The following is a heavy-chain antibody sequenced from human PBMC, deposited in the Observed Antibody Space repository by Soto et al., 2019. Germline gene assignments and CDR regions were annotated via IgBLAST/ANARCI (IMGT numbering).Heavy chain of an antibody. CDR3: AREAPLRFLEWLLGY. CDR1: GYAFTSYG. V-gene: IGHV1-3*01. CDR2: INAGNGNT. Sequence: GASVKVACKAAGYAFTSYGMQWLRQAPGQRLEWMGWINAGNGNTKYSQKFQGRVTITRDTSASTAYMELSSLRSEDTAVYYCAREAPLRFLEWLLGYWGQGTLVTVSS. D-gene: IGHD3-3*01. J-gene: IGHJ4*02.